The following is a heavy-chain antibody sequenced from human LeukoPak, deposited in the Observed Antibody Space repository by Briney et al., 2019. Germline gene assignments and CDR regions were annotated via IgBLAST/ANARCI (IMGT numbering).Heavy chain of an antibody. V-gene: IGHV3-23*01. D-gene: IGHD3-16*01. J-gene: IGHJ4*02. CDR2: ISGSGGST. CDR3: AKDLIARGFDY. Sequence: GGSLRLSCAASGFTFSTYAMSWVRQAPGKGLEWVSVISGSGGSTYYADSVKGRFTISRDNSRNTLYLQMNSLRAEDTAVYYCAKDLIARGFDYWGQGTLVTVSS. CDR1: GFTFSTYA.